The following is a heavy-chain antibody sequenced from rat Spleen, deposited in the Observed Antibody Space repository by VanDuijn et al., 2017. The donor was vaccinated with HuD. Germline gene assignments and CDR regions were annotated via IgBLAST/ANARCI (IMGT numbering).Heavy chain of an antibody. V-gene: IGHV5-31*01. CDR2: ITNTGGST. CDR3: ARLTSY. J-gene: IGHJ2*01. D-gene: IGHD5-1*01. Sequence: EVQLVESGGGLVQPGRSLKLSCVASGFTFNNYWMTWIRQAPGKGLEWVASITNTGGSTYYPDSVKGRFTISRDNAQNTLYLQMSKLGSEDTAIYYCARLTSYWGQGVMVTVSS. CDR1: GFTFNNYW.